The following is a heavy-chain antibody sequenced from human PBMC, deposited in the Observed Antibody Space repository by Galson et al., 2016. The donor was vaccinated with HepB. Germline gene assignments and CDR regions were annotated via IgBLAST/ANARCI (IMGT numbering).Heavy chain of an antibody. J-gene: IGHJ4*02. D-gene: IGHD2-21*02. CDR3: ASGNCGGDCYLDY. CDR1: GCTHNYV. V-gene: IGHV1-3*01. Sequence: SVKVSCKASGCTHNYVMHWVRQAPGQRLEWMGWINAGNGDTGYSQRFQGRVTIARDTSANTAYMELSSLKSEDTAVYYCASGNCGGDCYLDYWGQGTLVTVSS. CDR2: INAGNGDT.